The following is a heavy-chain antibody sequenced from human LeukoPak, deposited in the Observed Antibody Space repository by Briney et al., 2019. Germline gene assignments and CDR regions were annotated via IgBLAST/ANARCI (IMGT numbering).Heavy chain of an antibody. J-gene: IGHJ3*02. CDR3: ALLSAVTPRPDGFDI. CDR1: GFTFGSYW. D-gene: IGHD2-21*02. V-gene: IGHV3-74*01. CDR2: ISPDGYSM. Sequence: GGSLRLSCAASGFTFGSYWMHWVRQAPGKGLVWVSRISPDGYSMVDADSVKGRFTISRDNAKNSLYLQMNGLRAEDTAVYYCALLSAVTPRPDGFDIWGQGTLVTVSS.